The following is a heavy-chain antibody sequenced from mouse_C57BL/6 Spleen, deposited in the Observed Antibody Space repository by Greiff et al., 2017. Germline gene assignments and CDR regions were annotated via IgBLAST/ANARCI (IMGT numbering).Heavy chain of an antibody. CDR1: GYTFTSYW. Sequence: QVQLQQPGAELVMPGASVKLSCKASGYTFTSYWMHWVKQRPGQGLEWIGEIDPSDSYTNYNQKFKGKSTLTVDKSSSTAYMQLSSLTSEDSAVYYCARRGYGNSDYAMDYWGQGTSVTVSS. V-gene: IGHV1-69*01. J-gene: IGHJ4*01. CDR2: IDPSDSYT. CDR3: ARRGYGNSDYAMDY. D-gene: IGHD2-1*01.